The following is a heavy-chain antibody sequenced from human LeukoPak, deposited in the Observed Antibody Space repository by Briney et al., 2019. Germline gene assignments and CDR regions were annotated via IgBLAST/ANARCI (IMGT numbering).Heavy chain of an antibody. CDR2: ISAADGDNT. J-gene: IGHJ4*02. CDR1: GFTFRNFA. CDR3: VKFKGHYYYDSSGYCDN. Sequence: QAGGSLRLSCAASGFTFRNFAMGWVRQAPGKGLEWVSVISAADGDNTYYADSVKGRFSISRDNSDYTLHLQMNSLRAEDTAVFYCVKFKGHYYYDSSGYCDNWGQGTLVTVSS. V-gene: IGHV3-23*01. D-gene: IGHD3-22*01.